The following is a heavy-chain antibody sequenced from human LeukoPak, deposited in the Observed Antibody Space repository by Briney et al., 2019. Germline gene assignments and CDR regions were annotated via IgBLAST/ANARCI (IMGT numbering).Heavy chain of an antibody. D-gene: IGHD6-6*01. J-gene: IGHJ4*02. CDR2: IYHSGST. Sequence: PSQTLSLTCAVSGGSISSGGYSWSWIRQPPGKGLEWIGYIYHSGSTYYNPSLKSRVTISVDRSKNQFSLKLSSVTAADTAVYYCAREYSSSSPFDYWGQGTLVTASS. V-gene: IGHV4-30-2*01. CDR1: GGSISSGGYS. CDR3: AREYSSSSPFDY.